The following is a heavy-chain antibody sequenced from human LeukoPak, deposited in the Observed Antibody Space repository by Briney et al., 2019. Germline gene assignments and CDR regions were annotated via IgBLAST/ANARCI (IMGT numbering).Heavy chain of an antibody. CDR1: GYTLTELS. CDR3: ALRRDGYNCYYYGMDV. J-gene: IGHJ6*02. D-gene: IGHD5-24*01. CDR2: FDPEDGET. Sequence: ASVKVSCKVSGYTLTELSMHWVRQAPGKGLEWMGGFDPEDGETIYAQKFQGRVTMTEDTSTDTAYMELSSLRSEDTAVYYCALRRDGYNCYYYGMDVWGQGTTVTVSS. V-gene: IGHV1-24*01.